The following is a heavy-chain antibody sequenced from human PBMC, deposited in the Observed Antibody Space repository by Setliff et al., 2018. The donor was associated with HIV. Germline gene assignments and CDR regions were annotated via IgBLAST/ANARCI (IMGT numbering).Heavy chain of an antibody. CDR2: IIPIFGTA. Sequence: GASVKVSCKASGGTFSSYAISWVRQAPGQGLEWMGGIIPIFGTANYAQKFQGRVTITADESTSTASMELSSRRSEDTAGYYCARVVYSSGWFGPWGQGTLVTVSS. V-gene: IGHV1-69*13. CDR3: ARVVYSSGWFGP. J-gene: IGHJ5*02. CDR1: GGTFSSYA. D-gene: IGHD6-19*01.